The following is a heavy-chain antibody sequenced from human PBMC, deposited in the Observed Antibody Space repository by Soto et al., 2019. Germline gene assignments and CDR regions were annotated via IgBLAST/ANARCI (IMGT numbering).Heavy chain of an antibody. CDR2: ISWNSGSI. D-gene: IGHD3-3*01. Sequence: EVQLVESGGGLVQPGRSLRLSCAASGFTFDDYAMHWVRQAPGKGLEWVSGISWNSGSIGYADSVEGRFTISRDNAKNSLDLQMKSLRAEDTALYYCAKDKGDFWSGYDGRGILDYLGQGTLVTVSS. CDR1: GFTFDDYA. V-gene: IGHV3-9*01. CDR3: AKDKGDFWSGYDGRGILDY. J-gene: IGHJ4*02.